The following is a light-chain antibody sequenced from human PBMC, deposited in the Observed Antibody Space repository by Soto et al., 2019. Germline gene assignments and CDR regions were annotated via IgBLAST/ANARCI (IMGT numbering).Light chain of an antibody. Sequence: IKVTQSPSSLSASLGGIVTITCRASQTIGTYVNWYRQKSGAAPELLIYDASTLQSGVPSRFRGGASGTDFTLTISSLQLDDFATYYCQQSYNTPLTFGQGTKVDIK. V-gene: IGKV1-39*01. CDR1: QTIGTY. CDR2: DAS. CDR3: QQSYNTPLT. J-gene: IGKJ1*01.